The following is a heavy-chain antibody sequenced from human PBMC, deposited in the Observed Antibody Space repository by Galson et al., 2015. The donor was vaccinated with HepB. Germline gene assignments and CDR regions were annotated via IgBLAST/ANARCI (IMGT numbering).Heavy chain of an antibody. CDR2: ISWDAVST. J-gene: IGHJ6*02. Sequence: SLRLSCAASGFTFDDHTMQWVRQVPGKGLEWISLISWDAVSTYYADSVKGRFAISRDNNKNSLYLQMNSLRAEDTAVYYCTRDSYFRRGDQWYYHGMDVWGQGTTVTVSS. V-gene: IGHV3-43*01. CDR3: TRDSYFRRGDQWYYHGMDV. D-gene: IGHD3-3*01. CDR1: GFTFDDHT.